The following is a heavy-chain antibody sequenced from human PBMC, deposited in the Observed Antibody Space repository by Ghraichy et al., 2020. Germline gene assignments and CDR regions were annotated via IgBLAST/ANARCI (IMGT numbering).Heavy chain of an antibody. V-gene: IGHV4-39*01. CDR2: IYYSGST. Sequence: SETLSLTCTVSGGSISSSSYYWGWIRRPPGKGLEWIGSIYYSGSTYYNPSLKSRVTISVDTSKNQFSLKLSSVTAADTAVYYCARLGDYEGYFDYWGQGTLVTVSS. CDR3: ARLGDYEGYFDY. CDR1: GGSISSSSYY. J-gene: IGHJ4*02. D-gene: IGHD4-17*01.